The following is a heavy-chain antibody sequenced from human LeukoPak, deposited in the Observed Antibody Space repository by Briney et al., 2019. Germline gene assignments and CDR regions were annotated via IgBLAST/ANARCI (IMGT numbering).Heavy chain of an antibody. V-gene: IGHV1-46*01. J-gene: IGHJ4*02. CDR2: INPNYGGT. CDR3: ARDQGRTADYVWGSYFDY. D-gene: IGHD3-16*01. Sequence: ASVKVSCKTSGYSFTRHWIHWVRQAPGQGLEWMGMINPNYGGTAYAQMFKGGVTLTRDTSTSTVYMELSSLKSEDTAVYFCARDQGRTADYVWGSYFDYWGQGALVTVSS. CDR1: GYSFTRHW.